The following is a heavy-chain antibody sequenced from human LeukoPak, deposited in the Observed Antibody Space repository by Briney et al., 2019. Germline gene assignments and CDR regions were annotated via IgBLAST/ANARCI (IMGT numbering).Heavy chain of an antibody. CDR3: ARVVGQGIIDY. CDR2: TCHSGST. Sequence: SETLSLTCAVSGGSISSGGYSWSWIRQPPGKGLEWIGYTCHSGSTYYNPSLKSRVTISVDRSKNQFSLKLSSVTAADTAVYYCARVVGQGIIDYWGQGTLVTVSS. V-gene: IGHV4-30-2*01. D-gene: IGHD1-26*01. CDR1: GGSISSGGYS. J-gene: IGHJ4*02.